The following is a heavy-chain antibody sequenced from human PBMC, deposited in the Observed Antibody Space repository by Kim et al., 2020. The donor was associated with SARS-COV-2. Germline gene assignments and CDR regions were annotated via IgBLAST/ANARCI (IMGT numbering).Heavy chain of an antibody. D-gene: IGHD3-16*02. CDR3: ARSGFYVWGSYRDYWYFDL. CDR2: IGNAGDT. CDR1: GFTFSSYD. V-gene: IGHV3-13*01. Sequence: GGSLRLSCAASGFTFSSYDMHWVRQATGKGLEWVSAIGNAGDTYYPGSVKGRFTISRENVKNSLYLQMNSLRAGDTAVYYCARSGFYVWGSYRDYWYFDLWGRGTLVTVSS. J-gene: IGHJ2*01.